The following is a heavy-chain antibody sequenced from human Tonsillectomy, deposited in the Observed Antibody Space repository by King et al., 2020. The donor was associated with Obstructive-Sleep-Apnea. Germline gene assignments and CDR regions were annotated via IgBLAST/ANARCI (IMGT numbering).Heavy chain of an antibody. Sequence: GQLVQSGAEVKKPGASVKVSCKASGYTFTSYDINWVRQGTGRGLEWMAWMNPNSGGTAYAQKFQGRVTMTRSASNSTAYMDLSSLQSEDTAVYYCARSKGPGAFDIWGQGTMVIVSS. CDR1: GYTFTSYD. CDR2: MNPNSGGT. V-gene: IGHV1-8*01. CDR3: ARSKGPGAFDI. J-gene: IGHJ3*02.